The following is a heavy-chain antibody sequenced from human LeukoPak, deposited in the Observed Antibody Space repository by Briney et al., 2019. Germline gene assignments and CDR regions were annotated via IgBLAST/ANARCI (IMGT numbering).Heavy chain of an antibody. Sequence: KPGGSLRLSCAASGFTFTTYTMNWVRQAPGKGLGWVSSISSGSGHIYYADSMKGRFTISRDNAKSSLYLQMNSLRVEDTAVYYCARGDGYFTYWGQGTLVTVSS. CDR3: ARGDGYFTY. V-gene: IGHV3-21*01. CDR1: GFTFTTYT. J-gene: IGHJ4*02. CDR2: ISSGSGHI.